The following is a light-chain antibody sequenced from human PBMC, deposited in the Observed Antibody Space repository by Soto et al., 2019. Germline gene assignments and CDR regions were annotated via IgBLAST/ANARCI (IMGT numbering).Light chain of an antibody. CDR2: EGS. CDR1: SSDVGSYNL. J-gene: IGLJ3*02. V-gene: IGLV2-14*02. Sequence: QSALTQPASVSGSPGQSITISCTGTSSDVGSYNLVSWYQQHPGKAPKLMIYEGSKRPSGVSNRFSGSKSGNTASLTISGLQAEDEADYYCCSYTSTSTRMFGGGTQLTVL. CDR3: CSYTSTSTRM.